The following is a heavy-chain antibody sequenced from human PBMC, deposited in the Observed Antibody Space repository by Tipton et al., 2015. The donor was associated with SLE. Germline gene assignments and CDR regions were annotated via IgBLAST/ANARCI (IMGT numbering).Heavy chain of an antibody. D-gene: IGHD3-22*01. CDR2: MYYSGNT. V-gene: IGHV4-39*07. Sequence: TLSLTCTVSGDSISSSSYYWGWIRQPPGKGLEWIGSMYYSGNTYYNPSLKSRVTIEVDTSKNHFSLKLSSVTAADTAVYYCARGSMILVVITRTWFDPWGQGTLVTVSS. CDR3: ARGSMILVVITRTWFDP. CDR1: GDSISSSSYY. J-gene: IGHJ5*02.